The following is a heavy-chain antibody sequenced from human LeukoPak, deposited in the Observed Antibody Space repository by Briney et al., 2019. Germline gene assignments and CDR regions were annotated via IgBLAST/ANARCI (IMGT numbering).Heavy chain of an antibody. V-gene: IGHV3-48*02. CDR3: ARPTTYSSSWLDAFDI. D-gene: IGHD6-13*01. CDR1: GFTFSSYS. Sequence: PGGSLRLSRAASGFTFSSYSMNWVRQAPGKGLEWVSYISSSSSTIYYADSVKGRFTISRDNAKNSLYLQMNSLRDEDTAVYYCARPTTYSSSWLDAFDIWGQGTMVTVSS. CDR2: ISSSSSTI. J-gene: IGHJ3*02.